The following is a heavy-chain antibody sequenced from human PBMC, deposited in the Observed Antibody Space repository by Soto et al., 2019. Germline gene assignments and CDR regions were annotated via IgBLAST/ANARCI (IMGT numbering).Heavy chain of an antibody. V-gene: IGHV1-46*03. J-gene: IGHJ6*02. D-gene: IGHD6-13*01. Sequence: GASVKVSCKASGYTFTSYYMHWVRQAPGQGLEWMGIINPSGGSTSYAQKFQGRVTMTRDTSTSTVYMELSSLRSEDTAVYYCAREISSVIAAAGTDYYYGMDVWGQGTTVTVSS. CDR1: GYTFTSYY. CDR3: AREISSVIAAAGTDYYYGMDV. CDR2: INPSGGST.